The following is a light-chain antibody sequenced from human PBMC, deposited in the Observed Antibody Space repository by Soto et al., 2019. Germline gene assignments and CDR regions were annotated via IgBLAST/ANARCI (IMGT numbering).Light chain of an antibody. CDR2: DGS. CDR1: QSVRSSY. V-gene: IGKV3D-20*01. Sequence: EIVLTQSPATLSLSPGDRATLSCGASQSVRSSYVAWYQQKAGLAPRLLIYDGSSRASGIPDRFSGSGSGTDFTLTIGRLEPEDFAVYYCQQYDNSAPLSFGGRTKV. CDR3: QQYDNSAPLS. J-gene: IGKJ4*01.